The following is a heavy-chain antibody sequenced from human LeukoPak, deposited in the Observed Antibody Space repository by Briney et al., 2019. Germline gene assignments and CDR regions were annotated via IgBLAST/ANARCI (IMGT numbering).Heavy chain of an antibody. J-gene: IGHJ5*02. Sequence: PSGTLCPTGTVSGGAIRGLDWSWSPQPPGKGRGGIGYIYYSGSTNYNPSLKSRVPTSVDTPKNQFSLKLSSVTAADTAVYYCARGGWTPWFDPWGQGTLVTVSS. D-gene: IGHD2-15*01. CDR1: GGAIRGLD. CDR3: ARGGWTPWFDP. V-gene: IGHV4-59*11. CDR2: IYYSGST.